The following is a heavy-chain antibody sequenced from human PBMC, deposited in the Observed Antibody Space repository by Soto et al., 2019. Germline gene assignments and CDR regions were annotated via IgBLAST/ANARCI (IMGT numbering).Heavy chain of an antibody. CDR2: INAGNGNT. D-gene: IGHD2-2*02. CDR3: AKSATVPAAIAY. Sequence: QVQLVQSGAEVKKPGASVKVSCKASGYTFTSYAMHWVRQAPGQRLGLMGWINAGNGNTKYSQKFQGRVTITRDTSASTAYMERSSLRSEDTAVYYCAKSATVPAAIAYWGQGTLVTVSS. J-gene: IGHJ4*02. V-gene: IGHV1-3*01. CDR1: GYTFTSYA.